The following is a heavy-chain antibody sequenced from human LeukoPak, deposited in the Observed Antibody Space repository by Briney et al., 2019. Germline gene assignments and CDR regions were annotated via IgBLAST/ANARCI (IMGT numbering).Heavy chain of an antibody. V-gene: IGHV1-69*13. CDR1: GGTFSSYA. CDR3: ARVDYYGSGSYYDYYYYYMDV. CDR2: IIPIFGTA. D-gene: IGHD3-10*01. J-gene: IGHJ6*03. Sequence: SVKVSCKASGGTFSSYAISWVRQAPGQGLEWMGGIIPIFGTANYAQKFQGRVTITADESTSTVYMELSSLRSEDTAVYYCARVDYYGSGSYYDYYYYYMDVWGKGTTVTVSS.